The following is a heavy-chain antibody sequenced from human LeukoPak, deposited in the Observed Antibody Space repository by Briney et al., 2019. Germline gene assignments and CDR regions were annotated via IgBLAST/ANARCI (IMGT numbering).Heavy chain of an antibody. CDR3: ARHGLGKTYYDFWSGYLDV. D-gene: IGHD3-3*01. CDR2: IYYSGST. Sequence: PSETLSLTCAVYGGSFSGYYWSWIRQPPGKGLEWIGYIYYSGSTNYNPSLKSRVTISVDTSKNQFSLKLSSVTAADTAVYYCARHGLGKTYYDFWSGYLDVWGQGTTVTVSS. J-gene: IGHJ6*02. V-gene: IGHV4-59*08. CDR1: GGSFSGYY.